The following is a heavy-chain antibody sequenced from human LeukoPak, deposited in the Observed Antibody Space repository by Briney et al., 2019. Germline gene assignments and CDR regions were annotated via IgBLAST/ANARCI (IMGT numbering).Heavy chain of an antibody. CDR2: ITGGSGTT. CDR3: ARDRGNFLVPH. D-gene: IGHD6-6*01. V-gene: IGHV1-3*01. Sequence: ASVKISCKASGYTFTNYAIHWVRQAPGQRLEWMGWITGGSGTTKYSQTFQDRVTITRDTSAKTADMELSSLRFEDTAVYYCARDRGNFLVPHWGQGTPVTVSS. J-gene: IGHJ4*02. CDR1: GYTFTNYA.